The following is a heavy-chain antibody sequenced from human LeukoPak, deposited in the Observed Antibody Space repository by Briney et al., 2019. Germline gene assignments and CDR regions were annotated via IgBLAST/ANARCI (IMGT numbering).Heavy chain of an antibody. CDR2: MNPNSGNT. CDR3: ARAGVWLYYYYYGIDV. CDR1: GYTFTSYD. D-gene: IGHD2-8*01. Sequence: ASVKVSCKASGYTFTSYDINWVRQATGQGLEWMGWMNPNSGNTGYAQKFQGRVTMTRNTSISTAYMELSSLRSEDTAVYYCARAGVWLYYYYYGIDVWGQGTTVTVSS. V-gene: IGHV1-8*01. J-gene: IGHJ6*02.